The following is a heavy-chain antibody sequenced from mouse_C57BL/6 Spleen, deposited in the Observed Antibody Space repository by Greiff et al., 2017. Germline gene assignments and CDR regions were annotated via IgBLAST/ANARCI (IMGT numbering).Heavy chain of an antibody. CDR3: ARATAYYFDY. J-gene: IGHJ2*01. CDR2: INPNNGGT. Sequence: VQLQQSGPELVKPGASVKISYKASGYTFTDYYMNWVKQSHGQSLEWIGDINPNNGGTSYNQKFKGKATLTVDKSSSTAYMELRSLTSEDSAVXYCARATAYYFDYWGQGTTLTVSA. D-gene: IGHD1-2*01. CDR1: GYTFTDYY. V-gene: IGHV1-26*01.